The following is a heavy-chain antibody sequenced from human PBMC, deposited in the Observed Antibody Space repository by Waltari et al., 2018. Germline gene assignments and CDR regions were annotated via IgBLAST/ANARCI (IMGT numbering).Heavy chain of an antibody. CDR3: ARLEQQLVLDY. J-gene: IGHJ4*02. Sequence: QVQLQESGPGLVKPSETLSLTCAVSGYSISSGYYWGWIRQPPGKGLEWIGSIYHSGSTYYNPSLKSRVTISVDTYKNQFSLKLSSVTAADTAVYYCARLEQQLVLDYWGQGTLVTVSS. V-gene: IGHV4-38-2*01. D-gene: IGHD6-13*01. CDR2: IYHSGST. CDR1: GYSISSGYY.